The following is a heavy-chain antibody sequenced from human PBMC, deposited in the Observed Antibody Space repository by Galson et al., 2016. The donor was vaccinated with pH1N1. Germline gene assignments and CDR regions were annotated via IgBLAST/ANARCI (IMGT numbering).Heavy chain of an antibody. CDR2: VYPGDSDT. CDR3: ARHQSSSDDYFFYNMDV. D-gene: IGHD6-6*01. J-gene: IGHJ6*02. V-gene: IGHV5-51*01. CDR1: GYIFSTFW. Sequence: QSGAEVKKPGESLKISCKGSGYIFSTFWIGWVRQMPGKGLERMGIVYPGDSDTRYNPSFKGQVTISVDKSISTAYLQWSSLKAPDSAIYFCARHQSSSDDYFFYNMDVWGQGTTVTVSS.